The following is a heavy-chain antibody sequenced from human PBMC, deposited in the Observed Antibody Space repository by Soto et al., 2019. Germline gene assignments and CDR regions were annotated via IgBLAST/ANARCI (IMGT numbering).Heavy chain of an antibody. D-gene: IGHD6-13*01. V-gene: IGHV3-30-3*01. J-gene: IGHJ4*02. CDR2: ISYDGSNK. CDR3: ARDREAGGY. CDR1: GSTFSSYA. Sequence: GGSLILSCAGSGSTFSSYAMHWVRQAPGKVLEWVAVISYDGSNKYYADSVQGRFTISRDNSKNSLFLQMNSMRLEDTALYYCARDREAGGYWGQGILPTVSS.